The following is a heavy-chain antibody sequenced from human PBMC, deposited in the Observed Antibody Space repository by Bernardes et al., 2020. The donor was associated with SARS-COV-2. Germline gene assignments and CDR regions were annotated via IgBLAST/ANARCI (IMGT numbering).Heavy chain of an antibody. CDR2: IYYNGNT. Sequence: SETLSLTCTVSGSSVSSGGYYWSWIRQPPGKGLEWVGFIYYNGNTNYNPSLKSRVTISVDTSKNQFSLKLTSVTAADTAVYYCARAYDFWSAVNPYYFEYWGQGSPVTVSS. CDR3: ARAYDFWSAVNPYYFEY. D-gene: IGHD3-3*01. J-gene: IGHJ4*02. V-gene: IGHV4-61*08. CDR1: GSSVSSGGYY.